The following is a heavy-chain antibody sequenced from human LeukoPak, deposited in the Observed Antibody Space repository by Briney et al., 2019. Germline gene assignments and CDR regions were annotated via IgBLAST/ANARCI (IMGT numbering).Heavy chain of an antibody. CDR2: ILGSGRSA. V-gene: IGHV3-23*01. CDR3: WNWGDYDVLTGYYDSDF. J-gene: IGHJ4*02. Sequence: PGASLRLSCAASGFTFNNYAMSWVRQAPGKGLEWVSAILGSGRSADYADSAKGRFTISRDNSKNSLFLQMNSLRVEDTALYYCWNWGDYDVLTGYYDSDFWGQGTLVTVSA. CDR1: GFTFNNYA. D-gene: IGHD3-9*01.